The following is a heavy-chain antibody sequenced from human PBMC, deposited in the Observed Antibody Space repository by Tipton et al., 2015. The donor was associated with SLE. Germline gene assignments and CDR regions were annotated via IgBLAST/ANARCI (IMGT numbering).Heavy chain of an antibody. CDR2: IYSGGTA. Sequence: TLSLTCTVSAGSISTYYWSWIRQPPGKGLEWIGSIYSGGTASYSPSLTSRVTISVATSKNQFSLTLTSVTAADTAVYYCARGRGSMGLDDWGQGTLVTVSS. CDR3: ARGRGSMGLDD. D-gene: IGHD4/OR15-4a*01. V-gene: IGHV4-4*09. CDR1: AGSISTYY. J-gene: IGHJ4*02.